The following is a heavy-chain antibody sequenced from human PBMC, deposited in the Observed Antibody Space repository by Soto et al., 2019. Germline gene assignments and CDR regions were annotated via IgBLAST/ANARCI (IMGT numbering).Heavy chain of an antibody. D-gene: IGHD5-12*01. CDR3: AREGSYSAYNFAHGIQLWSFDF. CDR2: IFSSGST. CDR1: GGSINTFY. J-gene: IGHJ4*02. Sequence: SETLSLPATVSGGSINTFYWSGFGKPAGRGRGWIGRIFSSGSTSFNPSLESRVAMSVDTSKNHFSLNLSSVTAADMAVYYCAREGSYSAYNFAHGIQLWSFDFWGQGALVTVSS. V-gene: IGHV4-4*07.